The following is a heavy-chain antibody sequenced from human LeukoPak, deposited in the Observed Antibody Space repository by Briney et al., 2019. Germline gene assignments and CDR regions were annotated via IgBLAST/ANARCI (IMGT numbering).Heavy chain of an antibody. D-gene: IGHD5-12*01. CDR1: GGSISSSSYY. Sequence: SETLSLTCTVSGGSISSSSYYWGWIRQPPGKGLEWIGSIYYSGSTYYNPSLKSRVTISVDTSKNQFSLKLSSVTAADTAVYYCTRRDDIGDVDVWGQGTTVTVSS. V-gene: IGHV4-39*07. J-gene: IGHJ6*02. CDR2: IYYSGST. CDR3: TRRDDIGDVDV.